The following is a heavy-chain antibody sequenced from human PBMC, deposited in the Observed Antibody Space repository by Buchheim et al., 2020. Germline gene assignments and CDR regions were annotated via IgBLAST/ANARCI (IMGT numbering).Heavy chain of an antibody. Sequence: QVQLQESGPGLVKPSETLSLTCTVSGGSISSYYWSWIRQPPGKGLEWIGYVYYNGNTNYKPSLKSRVTISVDTSKNQFSLKLTSVTAADTAVYYCTKYGSYFDYWGQGTL. J-gene: IGHJ4*02. CDR3: TKYGSYFDY. V-gene: IGHV4-59*01. D-gene: IGHD4-17*01. CDR2: VYYNGNT. CDR1: GGSISSYY.